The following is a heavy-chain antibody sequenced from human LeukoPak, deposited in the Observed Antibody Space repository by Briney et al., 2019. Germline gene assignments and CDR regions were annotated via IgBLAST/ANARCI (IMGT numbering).Heavy chain of an antibody. Sequence: PGGSLRLSCAASGFTFSSYWMHGVRQAPGKGLVWDSRNNSDGSSTSYADSVKGRFTISRDNAKNTLYLQMNSLRAEDTAVYYCARVSVATYYYYGMDVWGQGTTVTVSS. V-gene: IGHV3-74*01. CDR2: NNSDGSST. D-gene: IGHD2-15*01. J-gene: IGHJ6*02. CDR1: GFTFSSYW. CDR3: ARVSVATYYYYGMDV.